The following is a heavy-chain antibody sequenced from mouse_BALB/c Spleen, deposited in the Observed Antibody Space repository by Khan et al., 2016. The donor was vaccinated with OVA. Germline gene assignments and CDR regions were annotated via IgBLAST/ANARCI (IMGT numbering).Heavy chain of an antibody. D-gene: IGHD2-2*01. J-gene: IGHJ4*01. Sequence: QIQLVQSGTELLSPGTSVKVSCKASGYAFADYLIDWVKQRPGQGLEWIGVINPGSGNTNYNEKFKGKATLTAAKSSSTAYMQLSSLTSDDSAVYFCARSGGYGDAVDDWGQGTSVTVSS. CDR1: GYAFADYL. V-gene: IGHV1-54*03. CDR2: INPGSGNT. CDR3: ARSGGYGDAVDD.